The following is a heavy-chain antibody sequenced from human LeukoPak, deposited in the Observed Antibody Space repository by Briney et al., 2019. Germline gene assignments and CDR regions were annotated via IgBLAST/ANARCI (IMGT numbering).Heavy chain of an antibody. CDR2: VSYSGAA. D-gene: IGHD2-8*02. V-gene: IGHV4-59*08. J-gene: IGHJ6*02. CDR3: ARHPTGPGGMDV. Sequence: TSETLSLTCTVSGGSISTYYWSWIRQPPGKGLEWIGLVSYSGAANYNPSLKSRVTISVDTSNNQFSLTLSSVTAADTAVYYCARHPTGPGGMDVWGQGTTVTVSS. CDR1: GGSISTYY.